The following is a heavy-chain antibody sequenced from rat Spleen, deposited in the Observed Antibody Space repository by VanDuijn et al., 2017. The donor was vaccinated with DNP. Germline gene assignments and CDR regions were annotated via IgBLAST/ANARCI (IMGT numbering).Heavy chain of an antibody. V-gene: IGHV2-30*01. Sequence: VQLKESGPGLVQPSQTLSLTCTVSGFSLTSYNVHWVRQPTGKGLEWMGVIWTGGSTDYNSALKSRLSISRDTSKNQVFLKMNSLQTDDTGTYYCTRDRGGYDYWGQGVMVTVSS. D-gene: IGHD1-11*01. CDR1: GFSLTSYN. CDR3: TRDRGGYDY. CDR2: IWTGGST. J-gene: IGHJ2*01.